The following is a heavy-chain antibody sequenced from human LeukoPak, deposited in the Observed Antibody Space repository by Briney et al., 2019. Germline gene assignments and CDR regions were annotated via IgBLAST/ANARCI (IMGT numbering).Heavy chain of an antibody. CDR3: ARGDTVTTGLRMNY. J-gene: IGHJ4*02. CDR2: TYYRSKWYN. V-gene: IGHV6-1*01. CDR1: GDSVSSNSAA. Sequence: SQTLSLTCAISGDSVSSNSAAWNWIRQSPSRGLEWLGRTYYRSKWYNDYAVSVKSRININPDTSKNQFSLQLNSVTPEDTAVYYCARGDTVTTGLRMNYWGQGTLVTVSS. D-gene: IGHD4-17*01.